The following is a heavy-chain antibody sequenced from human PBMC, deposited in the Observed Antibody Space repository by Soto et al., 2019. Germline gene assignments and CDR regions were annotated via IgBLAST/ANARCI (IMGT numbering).Heavy chain of an antibody. CDR2: ITPIYPTT. CDR3: ARIPRYSFPTSDDLDS. V-gene: IGHV1-69*15. J-gene: IGHJ4*02. D-gene: IGHD5-18*01. Sequence: QVQLVQSGAEVRKPGSSVQVSCKASGGTFYTYTFSWVRQAPRQGLEWMGSITPIYPTTNYAEKFQGRLTVTADGSTNTAYMELNSLTSEDTAVYYCARIPRYSFPTSDDLDSWGQGTLVTVSS. CDR1: GGTFYTYT.